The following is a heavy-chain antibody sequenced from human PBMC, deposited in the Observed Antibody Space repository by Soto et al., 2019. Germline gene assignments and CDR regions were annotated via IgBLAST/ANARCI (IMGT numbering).Heavy chain of an antibody. CDR3: ARQATASRYYYYVDV. D-gene: IGHD6-6*01. Sequence: QVQLQESGPGLVRPSETLSLTCTVSGGSISRNSWSWIRQPPGKGLEWIGYVYHDGTTDYSPSLKRRATISVDTSKDQFSLKLNSVTAADTAFYYCARQATASRYYYYVDVWGKGTTVTVSS. CDR1: GGSISRNS. V-gene: IGHV4-59*08. J-gene: IGHJ6*03. CDR2: VYHDGTT.